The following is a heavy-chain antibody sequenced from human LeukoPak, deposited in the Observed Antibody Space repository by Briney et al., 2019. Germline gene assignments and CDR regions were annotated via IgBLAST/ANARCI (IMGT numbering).Heavy chain of an antibody. D-gene: IGHD7-27*01. J-gene: IGHJ4*02. Sequence: GGCLRLSCAASGFTFSSYGMHWVRQAPGKGLEWVAFIRYDGSNKYYADSVKGRFTISRDNSKNTLYLQMNSLRAEDTAVYYCAKASTNWGKFYLDYWGQGTLVTVSS. CDR3: AKASTNWGKFYLDY. CDR1: GFTFSSYG. V-gene: IGHV3-30*02. CDR2: IRYDGSNK.